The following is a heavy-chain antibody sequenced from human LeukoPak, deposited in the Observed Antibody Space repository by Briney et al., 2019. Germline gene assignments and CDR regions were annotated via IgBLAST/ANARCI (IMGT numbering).Heavy chain of an antibody. J-gene: IGHJ5*02. D-gene: IGHD1-26*01. CDR3: ARGPIVGPTKGFDP. Sequence: GGSLRLSCAAFGLTFSIFEMNWVRQAPGKGLEWVSVIYSGGATYYADSVKGRFTISRDNSKNMLYLQMNSLRAEDTAVYYCARGPIVGPTKGFDPWGQGTLVTVSS. CDR1: GLTFSIFE. CDR2: IYSGGAT. V-gene: IGHV3-53*01.